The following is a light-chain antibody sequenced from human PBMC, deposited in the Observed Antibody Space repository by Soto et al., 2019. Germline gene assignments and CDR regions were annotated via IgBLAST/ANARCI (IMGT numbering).Light chain of an antibody. CDR3: QQYDDWLRLT. Sequence: TQSPATLSVSPGERATLSXXXXQSVNIYLAWYQQKPGQAPRLLIFGASYRATGIPARFSGSGSGTEFNLTISSLQSEDFAVYFCQQYDDWLRLTFGGGTKVEIK. J-gene: IGKJ4*01. CDR2: GAS. CDR1: QSVNIY. V-gene: IGKV3D-15*01.